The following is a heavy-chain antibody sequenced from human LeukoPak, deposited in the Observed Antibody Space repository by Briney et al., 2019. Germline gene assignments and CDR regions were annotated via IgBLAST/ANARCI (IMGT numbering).Heavy chain of an antibody. J-gene: IGHJ4*02. Sequence: QTGGSLRLSCAASGFTFSSYAMSWVRQARKKGLEWVSFVSGSGSSTDYADSVKGRFTISRDNSKNTLYLQMSSLSAEDTAVYYCAKMNVLTGYYTPNFDFWGQGTLVTVCS. CDR1: GFTFSSYA. CDR3: AKMNVLTGYYTPNFDF. V-gene: IGHV3-23*01. CDR2: VSGSGSST. D-gene: IGHD3-9*01.